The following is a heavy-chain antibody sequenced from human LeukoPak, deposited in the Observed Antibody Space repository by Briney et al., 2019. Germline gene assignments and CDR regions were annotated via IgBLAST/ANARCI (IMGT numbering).Heavy chain of an antibody. J-gene: IGHJ5*02. CDR3: ARARYGDYFSWFDP. V-gene: IGHV1-18*01. D-gene: IGHD4-17*01. CDR2: ISAYNGNT. CDR1: GYTFTSYG. Sequence: ASVKVSCKASGYTFTSYGISWVRQAPGQGLEWMGWISAYNGNTNYAQKLQGRVTMTTDTSTSTAYMELRSLRSDDTAVYYCARARYGDYFSWFDPWGQGTLVTVSS.